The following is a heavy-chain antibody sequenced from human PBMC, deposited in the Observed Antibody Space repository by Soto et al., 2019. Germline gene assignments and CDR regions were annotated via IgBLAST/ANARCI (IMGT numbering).Heavy chain of an antibody. J-gene: IGHJ4*02. CDR2: LKSKNDGGTT. CDR3: VVTLGYADY. CDR1: GFTFSNAW. V-gene: IGHV3-15*01. Sequence: EVQLVESGGGLVKPGGSLRLSCAASGFTFSNAWMNWVRQAPGKGLEWVGRLKSKNDGGTTDYAAPVKGRFTISRDDSKNTVYLQMNSLKTEDTAMFYCVVTLGYADYWGQGTLVTVSS. D-gene: IGHD5-12*01.